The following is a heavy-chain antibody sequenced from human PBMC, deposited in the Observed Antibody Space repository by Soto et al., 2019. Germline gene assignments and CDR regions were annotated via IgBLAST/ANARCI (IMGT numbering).Heavy chain of an antibody. Sequence: PSETLSLTCTVSGGSISSYYWSWIRQPQGRGLEWIGYIYYSGSTNYNPSLKSRVTISVDTSKNQFSLKLSSVTAADTAVYYCARDNGYSYGYTLDHWGQGTLVTVSS. CDR3: ARDNGYSYGYTLDH. CDR1: GGSISSYY. CDR2: IYYSGST. V-gene: IGHV4-59*01. J-gene: IGHJ4*02. D-gene: IGHD5-18*01.